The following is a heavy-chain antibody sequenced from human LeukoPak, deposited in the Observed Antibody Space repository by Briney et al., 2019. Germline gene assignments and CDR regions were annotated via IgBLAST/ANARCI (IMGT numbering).Heavy chain of an antibody. D-gene: IGHD3-22*01. Sequence: PGGSLRLSRKPSGFALSIYWMTWVRPAPGKRREWVANIKQDGSEKHYVDSVKGRFTISRDNANNSLYLQINSLRADDTALYYCARDPYYFDSSGNDIWGQGTMVTVSS. CDR2: IKQDGSEK. V-gene: IGHV3-7*01. J-gene: IGHJ3*02. CDR3: ARDPYYFDSSGNDI. CDR1: GFALSIYW.